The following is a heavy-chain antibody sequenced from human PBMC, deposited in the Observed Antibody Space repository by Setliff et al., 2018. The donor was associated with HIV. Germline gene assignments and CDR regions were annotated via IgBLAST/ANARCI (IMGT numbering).Heavy chain of an antibody. V-gene: IGHV4-61*10. CDR3: ARLRVEGVMGAFDI. D-gene: IGHD2-15*01. Sequence: PSETLSLTCTVSGGSLNTGTYYWSWIRQPAGKGLEWIGHIYITEDTDYNPSLKSRVTISVDTSKNQFSLKLSSVTAADTAVYYCARLRVEGVMGAFDIWGQGTMVTVSS. CDR2: IYITEDT. J-gene: IGHJ3*02. CDR1: GGSLNTGTYY.